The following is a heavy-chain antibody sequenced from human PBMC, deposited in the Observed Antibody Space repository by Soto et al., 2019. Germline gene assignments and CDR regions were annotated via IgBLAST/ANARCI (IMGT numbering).Heavy chain of an antibody. Sequence: GGSLRLSCAASGFTFSNAWMNWVRQAPGKGLEWVGRIKSKTDGGTTDYAAPVKGRFTISREDSKNTLYRQMNSLKTEDTAVYYCTTDLAAFVVVPAAHRWGMDWNYLYDYWGQGTLVTVSS. J-gene: IGHJ4*02. CDR1: GFTFSNAW. D-gene: IGHD2-2*01. CDR2: IKSKTDGGTT. CDR3: TTDLAAFVVVPAAHRWGMDWNYLYDY. V-gene: IGHV3-15*07.